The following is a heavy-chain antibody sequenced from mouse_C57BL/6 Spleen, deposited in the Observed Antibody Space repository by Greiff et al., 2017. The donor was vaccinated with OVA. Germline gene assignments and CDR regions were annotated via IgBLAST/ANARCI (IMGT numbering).Heavy chain of an antibody. CDR1: GYTFTSYW. D-gene: IGHD1-1*01. J-gene: IGHJ1*03. V-gene: IGHV1-61*01. Sequence: QVQLQQPGAELVRPGSSVKLSCKASGYTFTSYWMDWVKQRPGQGLEWIGNIYPSDSETHYNQKFKDKATLTVDKSSSTAYMQLSSLTSEDSAVYYCARWGVVYWYFDVWGTGTTVTVSS. CDR3: ARWGVVYWYFDV. CDR2: IYPSDSET.